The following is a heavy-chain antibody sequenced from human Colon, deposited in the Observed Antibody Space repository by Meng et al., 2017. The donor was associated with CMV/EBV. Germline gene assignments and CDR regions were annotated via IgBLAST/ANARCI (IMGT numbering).Heavy chain of an antibody. D-gene: IGHD1-26*01. CDR2: ITGSGDGT. V-gene: IGHV3-23*01. CDR3: AKGRGLGASASNY. Sequence: ASGFICGNYAMSWVRQAPGKGLEWVSTITGSGDGTYYADSVKGRFTISRDTSRNTLSLQMNSLRADDTAIYYCAKGRGLGASASNYWGQGTLVTVSS. J-gene: IGHJ4*02. CDR1: GFICGNYA.